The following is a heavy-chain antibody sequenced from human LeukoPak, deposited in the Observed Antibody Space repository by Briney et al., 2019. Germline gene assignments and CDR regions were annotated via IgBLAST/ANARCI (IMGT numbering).Heavy chain of an antibody. J-gene: IGHJ4*02. Sequence: PGGSLRLSCTVSGFTFNNYGMHWVRQAPGKGLEWVAFIRYDGSNKYYADSVKGRFTISRDNSKNTLYLQMNSLRAEDTAVYYCARRAGAYSHPYDYWGQGTLVTVSS. V-gene: IGHV3-30*02. CDR1: GFTFNNYG. D-gene: IGHD4/OR15-4a*01. CDR2: IRYDGSNK. CDR3: ARRAGAYSHPYDY.